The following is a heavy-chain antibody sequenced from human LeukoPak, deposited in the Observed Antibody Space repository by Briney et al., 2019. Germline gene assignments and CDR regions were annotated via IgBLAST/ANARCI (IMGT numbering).Heavy chain of an antibody. V-gene: IGHV4-59*12. CDR1: GGSISSYY. CDR3: ARGRGPYRSTVAGMCYFDY. CDR2: IYYSGST. Sequence: SETLSLTCTVSGGSISSYYWSWIRQPPGKGLECIGYIYYSGSTNYNPSLKSRVTISVDTSKNQFSLKLSSVTAADTAVYYCARGRGPYRSTVAGMCYFDYWAREPWSPSPQ. D-gene: IGHD6-19*01. J-gene: IGHJ4*02.